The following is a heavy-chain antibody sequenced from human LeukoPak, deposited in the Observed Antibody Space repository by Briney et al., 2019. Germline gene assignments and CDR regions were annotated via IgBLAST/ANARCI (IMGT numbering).Heavy chain of an antibody. V-gene: IGHV3-13*05. D-gene: IGHD5-12*01. Sequence: GGSLRLSCAASGFTFSSYDMHWVRKATGKGLEWVSAIGTAGDPYYPGSVKGRFTISRENAKNSLYLQMNSLRAGDTAVYYCARGLRYGDYYYYGMDVWGKGTTVTVSS. CDR3: ARGLRYGDYYYYGMDV. CDR2: IGTAGDP. CDR1: GFTFSSYD. J-gene: IGHJ6*04.